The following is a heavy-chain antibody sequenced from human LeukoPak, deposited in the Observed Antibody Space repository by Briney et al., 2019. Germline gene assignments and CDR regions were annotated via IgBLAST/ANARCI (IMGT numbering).Heavy chain of an antibody. D-gene: IGHD4-17*01. CDR3: AITTRDDFGEYFFDY. CDR2: IYHGGSA. V-gene: IGHV4-59*01. CDR1: GGSISTYY. Sequence: PSETLSLTCAVSGGSISTYYWGWIRQPPGKGLEWIGYIYHGGSAMYSPSLRSRVTISVDRPNNHFSLKLASVTAADTAVYFCAITTRDDFGEYFFDYWGQGTLVTVSS. J-gene: IGHJ4*02.